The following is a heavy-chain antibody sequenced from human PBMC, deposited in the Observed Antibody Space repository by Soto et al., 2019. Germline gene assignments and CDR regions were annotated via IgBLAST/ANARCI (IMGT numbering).Heavy chain of an antibody. CDR3: ARVSAGIAVAGTEHTMDV. J-gene: IGHJ6*02. CDR1: VCTFSSYA. Sequence: SVKVSCTASVCTFSSYASICVRQAQGQGLEWMGGIIPIFGTANYAQKFQGRVTITADESTSTAYMELSSLRSEDTAVYYCARVSAGIAVAGTEHTMDVWGQGTTVTVSS. CDR2: IIPIFGTA. D-gene: IGHD6-19*01. V-gene: IGHV1-69*13.